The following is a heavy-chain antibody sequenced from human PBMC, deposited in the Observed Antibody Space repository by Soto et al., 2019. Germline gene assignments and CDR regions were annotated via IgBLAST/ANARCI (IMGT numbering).Heavy chain of an antibody. CDR2: LSDSVGTT. CDR3: AKHLIGGRLQSPFDL. V-gene: IGHV3-23*01. Sequence: PGVSLRLSCAVSGFSFGTYTVNWVRQAPGMGLEWVSGLSDSVGTTHYAYSVKGRFTISRDKSKNTLYLQMNNLRAEDTAVYYCAKHLIGGRLQSPFDLWCQGTQVTVSS. D-gene: IGHD3-22*01. J-gene: IGHJ4*02. CDR1: GFSFGTYT.